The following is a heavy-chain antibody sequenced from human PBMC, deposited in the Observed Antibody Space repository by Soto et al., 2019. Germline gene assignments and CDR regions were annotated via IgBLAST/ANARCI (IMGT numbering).Heavy chain of an antibody. J-gene: IGHJ4*02. CDR2: IKEDGSER. CDR1: GFTFSSAW. Sequence: EVQLVESGGGLVQPGGSLRLSCAASGFTFSSAWMTWVRQAPGKGLEWVANIKEDGSERYYVDSVEGRFTVSRDNAKNSLYLQMDSLRAEDTAIYYCVRPYDYWGQGTLVTVSS. V-gene: IGHV3-7*05. CDR3: VRPYDY.